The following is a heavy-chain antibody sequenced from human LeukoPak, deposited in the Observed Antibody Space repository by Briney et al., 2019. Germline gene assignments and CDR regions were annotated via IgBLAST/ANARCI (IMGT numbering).Heavy chain of an antibody. CDR3: ARGLAVADDIDY. Sequence: ASVKVSCKASGYTFTGYYLHWVRQAPGQGLEWMGWMNPNSGGSNYAQKFQGRVTMTRDTSISTAYMELSRLRSDDTALYYCARGLAVADDIDYWGQGTLVTVSS. CDR2: MNPNSGGS. V-gene: IGHV1-2*02. D-gene: IGHD6-19*01. J-gene: IGHJ4*02. CDR1: GYTFTGYY.